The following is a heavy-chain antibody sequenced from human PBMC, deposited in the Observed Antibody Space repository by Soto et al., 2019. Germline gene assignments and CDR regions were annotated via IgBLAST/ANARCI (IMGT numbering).Heavy chain of an antibody. CDR3: AHAGDYDLLTFDH. J-gene: IGHJ4*02. Sequence: QITLKESGPTLVRPAQTLTLTCDFSGFSLSTYHMGVAWIRQPPGKALEWLALIYWDDDKRYSPSLKDRLAISKDTSSNQVVLTITNMDPGDTATYCCAHAGDYDLLTFDHWGPGTLVTVSS. V-gene: IGHV2-5*02. CDR1: GFSLSTYHMG. D-gene: IGHD4-17*01. CDR2: IYWDDDK.